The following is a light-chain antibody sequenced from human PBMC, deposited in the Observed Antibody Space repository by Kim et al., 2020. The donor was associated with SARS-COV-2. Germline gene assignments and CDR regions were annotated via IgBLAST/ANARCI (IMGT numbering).Light chain of an antibody. V-gene: IGKV1-27*01. CDR1: QDIANS. CDR2: AAS. Sequence: ASGGDRVTITRRASQDIANSLAWYQQKPGKVPKLLIYAASSLQAGVPSRFSGSGSGTQFTLTIGSLQNEDVATYYCQKYNSAPWTFGPGTKVDIK. J-gene: IGKJ1*01. CDR3: QKYNSAPWT.